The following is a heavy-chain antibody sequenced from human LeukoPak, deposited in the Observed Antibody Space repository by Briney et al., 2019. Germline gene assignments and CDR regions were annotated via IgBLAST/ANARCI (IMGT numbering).Heavy chain of an antibody. CDR3: AQALKKNSGRYYSWFDY. CDR1: GFTFSSYA. J-gene: IGHJ4*02. V-gene: IGHV3-23*01. CDR2: ISGSGGST. D-gene: IGHD1-26*01. Sequence: PGGSLRLSCAASGFTFSSYAMSWVRQAPGKGLEWVSAISGSGGSTYYADSVKGRFTISRDNSKNTLYLQMNSLRAEDTAVYYCAQALKKNSGRYYSWFDYWGQGTLVTVSS.